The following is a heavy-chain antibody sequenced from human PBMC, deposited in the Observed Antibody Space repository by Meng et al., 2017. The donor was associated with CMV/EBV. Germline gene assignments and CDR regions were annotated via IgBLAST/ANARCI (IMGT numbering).Heavy chain of an antibody. CDR3: ARDRHMVRGVIGRREGMDV. J-gene: IGHJ6*02. Sequence: ASVKVSCKASGYTFTGYSMHWVRQAPGQGLEWMGWINPNSGGTNYAQKFQGRVTMTRDTSISTAYMEQSRLRSDDTAVYYCARDRHMVRGVIGRREGMDVWGQGTTVTVSS. CDR1: GYTFTGYS. D-gene: IGHD3-10*01. CDR2: INPNSGGT. V-gene: IGHV1-2*02.